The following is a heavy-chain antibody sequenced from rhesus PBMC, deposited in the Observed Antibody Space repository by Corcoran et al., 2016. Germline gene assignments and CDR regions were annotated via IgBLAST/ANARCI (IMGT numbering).Heavy chain of an antibody. Sequence: QLQLQESGPGLVKPSETLSVTCAVSGGSISSSYWSWIRQAPGKGLELIGYIYGSGSSTNYNPSLKSRVTLSVDTSKNQLSLKLSSVTAADTAVYYCASTTYSSGWPIFDYWGQGVLVTVSS. CDR3: ASTTYSSGWPIFDY. V-gene: IGHV4-169*02. J-gene: IGHJ4*01. D-gene: IGHD6-31*01. CDR2: IYGSGSST. CDR1: GGSISSSY.